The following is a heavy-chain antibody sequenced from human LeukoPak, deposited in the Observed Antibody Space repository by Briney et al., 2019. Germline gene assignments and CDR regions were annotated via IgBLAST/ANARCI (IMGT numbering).Heavy chain of an antibody. CDR2: ISGSGGTT. J-gene: IGHJ4*02. CDR1: GFTFNGYA. Sequence: PGGSLRLSCAASGFTFNGYAMSWVRQVPGKGLEWVSTISGSGGTTYYADSLKGRFTISRDNSKNMLFLQMNSLRAEDTAMYYCAKEDGGSGWYEPVEYWGQGTLVTVSS. V-gene: IGHV3-23*01. CDR3: AKEDGGSGWYEPVEY. D-gene: IGHD6-19*01.